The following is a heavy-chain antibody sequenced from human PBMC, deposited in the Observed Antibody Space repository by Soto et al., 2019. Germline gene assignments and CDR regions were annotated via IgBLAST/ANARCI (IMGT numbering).Heavy chain of an antibody. Sequence: SETLSLTCAVYGGSFSGYYWSWIRQPPGKGLEWIGEINHSGSTNYNPSLKSRVTISVDTSKNQFSMKLSSVTAADTAVYYCARAYCSSTSCYLFSWFDPWGQGTLVTVSS. CDR2: INHSGST. CDR1: GGSFSGYY. CDR3: ARAYCSSTSCYLFSWFDP. J-gene: IGHJ5*02. D-gene: IGHD2-2*01. V-gene: IGHV4-34*01.